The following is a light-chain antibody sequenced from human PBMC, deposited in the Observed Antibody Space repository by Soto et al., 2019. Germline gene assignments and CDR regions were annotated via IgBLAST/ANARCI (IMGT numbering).Light chain of an antibody. J-gene: IGKJ4*01. CDR3: QQYNKWPRT. CDR1: ERLTTN. V-gene: IGKV3D-15*01. CDR2: GTY. Sequence: VMTQSPGTLWVSPGDGVTLSCRASERLTTNLAWYQQSPGQAPRLLIYGTYTRATGIPTRFSGSGTGTEFTLTISSLESEDFAVYYCQQYNKWPRTFGGGTKVDIK.